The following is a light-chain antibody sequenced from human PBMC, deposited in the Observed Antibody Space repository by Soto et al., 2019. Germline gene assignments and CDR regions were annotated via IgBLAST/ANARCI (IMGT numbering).Light chain of an antibody. CDR3: QQYNIWPPWT. CDR1: AGIRND. CDR2: LTY. Sequence: DIQMTQSPSTLSVSVVDSFTITFLASAGIRNDLGWYQQKPGKAPKRLIYLTYSLQTGVPSRFSGSGSGTDFTLTISSLESEDFAVYYCQQYNIWPPWTFGQGTRWIS. J-gene: IGKJ1*01. V-gene: IGKV1-17*01.